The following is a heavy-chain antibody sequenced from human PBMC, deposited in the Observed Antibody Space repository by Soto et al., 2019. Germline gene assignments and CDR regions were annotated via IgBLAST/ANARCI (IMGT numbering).Heavy chain of an antibody. CDR3: ARGIRSTYYDILTGPYYFDY. CDR1: GGTFSSYA. D-gene: IGHD3-9*01. J-gene: IGHJ4*02. Sequence: ASVKVSCKASGGTFSSYAISWVRQAPGQGLEWMGGIIPIFGTANYAQKFQGRVTITADESTSTAYMELSSLRSEDTAVYYCARGIRSTYYDILTGPYYFDYWGQGTLVTVSS. V-gene: IGHV1-69*13. CDR2: IIPIFGTA.